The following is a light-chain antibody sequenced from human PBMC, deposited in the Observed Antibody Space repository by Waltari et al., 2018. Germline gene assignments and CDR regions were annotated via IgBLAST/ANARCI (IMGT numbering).Light chain of an antibody. V-gene: IGLV1-40*01. J-gene: IGLJ3*02. CDR2: DDS. CDR1: SSNIGAPYN. Sequence: QSVLTQPPSVSGAPGQRVTISCTGSSSNIGAPYNVHWYQHLPGTAPKLLIYDDSHRPSGVPDRFPGSKSGTSASLAITGLRAEDEAEYYCQSYDSGLIGVVFGGGTKVTVL. CDR3: QSYDSGLIGVV.